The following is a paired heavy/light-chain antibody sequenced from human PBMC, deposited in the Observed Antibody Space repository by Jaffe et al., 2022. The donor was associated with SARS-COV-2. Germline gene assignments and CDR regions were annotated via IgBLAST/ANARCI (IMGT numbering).Light chain of an antibody. V-gene: IGKV3-20*01. CDR1: QSVSSSY. Sequence: EIVLTQSPGTLSLSPGERATLSCRASQSVSSSYLAWYQQKPGQAPRLLIYGASSRATGIPDRFSGSGSGTDFTLTISRLEPEDFAVYYCQQYGSSPQVTFGQGTRLEIK. CDR2: GAS. CDR3: QQYGSSPQVT. J-gene: IGKJ5*01.
Heavy chain of an antibody. D-gene: IGHD3-3*01. J-gene: IGHJ6*02. V-gene: IGHV6-1*01. Sequence: QVQLQQSGPGLVKPSQTLSLTCAISGDSVSSNSAAWNWIRQSPSRGLEWLGRTYYRSKWYNDYAVSVKSRITINPDTSKNQFSLQLNSVTPEDTAVYYCARLQSRYYDFWSGPDYGMDVWGQGTTVTVSS. CDR3: ARLQSRYYDFWSGPDYGMDV. CDR2: TYYRSKWYN. CDR1: GDSVSSNSAA.